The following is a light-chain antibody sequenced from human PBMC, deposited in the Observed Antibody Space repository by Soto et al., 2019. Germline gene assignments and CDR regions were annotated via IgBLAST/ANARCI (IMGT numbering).Light chain of an antibody. CDR1: SSDVGGYNY. J-gene: IGLJ1*01. CDR3: SSYTSSSTKV. Sequence: QSVLTQPASVSGSPGQSITISCTGTSSDVGGYNYVSWYQQHPGKAPKLMIYDVRNRPSGVSNRFSGSKSGNTASLTISRLQAEDEADYYCSSYTSSSTKVFGIGTKVTVL. V-gene: IGLV2-14*01. CDR2: DVR.